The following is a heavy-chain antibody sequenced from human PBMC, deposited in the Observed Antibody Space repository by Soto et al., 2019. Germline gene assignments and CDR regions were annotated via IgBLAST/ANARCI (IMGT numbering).Heavy chain of an antibody. CDR3: ARIQSGDFDY. V-gene: IGHV4-34*01. D-gene: IGHD2-15*01. CDR1: GGSFSGYY. J-gene: IGHJ4*02. CDR2: INHSGST. Sequence: SETLSLTCAVYGGSFSGYYWSWIRQPPGKGLEWIGEINHSGSTNYNPSLKSRVTISVDTSKNQFSLKLSSVTAADTAVYYCARIQSGDFDYCGQGTLVTVSS.